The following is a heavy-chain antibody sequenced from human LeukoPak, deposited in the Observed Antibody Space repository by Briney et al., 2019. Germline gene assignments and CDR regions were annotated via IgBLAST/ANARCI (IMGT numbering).Heavy chain of an antibody. V-gene: IGHV3-21*01. D-gene: IGHD2-21*01. CDR3: AKNVESKTLIRRSWFDP. J-gene: IGHJ5*02. Sequence: GGSLRLSCTASGFTFGSYDMNWVRQAPGKGLEWVSTISTGSNYIYYADSVRGRFTISRDNAKGSLYLQMSSLRAEDTAVYYCAKNVESKTLIRRSWFDPWGQGTLVTVSS. CDR1: GFTFGSYD. CDR2: ISTGSNYI.